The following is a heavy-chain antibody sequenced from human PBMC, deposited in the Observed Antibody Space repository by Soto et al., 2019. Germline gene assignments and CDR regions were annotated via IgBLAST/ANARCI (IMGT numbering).Heavy chain of an antibody. Sequence: SETLSLTCTVSNGSISSYYWSWIRQPAGKGLEWIGRIYTSGSTNYNPSLKSRVTMSVDTSKNQFSLKLSSVTAADTAVYYCARDNRGYSYDPSYYGMDVWGQGTTVTVSS. CDR1: NGSISSYY. D-gene: IGHD5-18*01. CDR3: ARDNRGYSYDPSYYGMDV. CDR2: IYTSGST. V-gene: IGHV4-4*07. J-gene: IGHJ6*02.